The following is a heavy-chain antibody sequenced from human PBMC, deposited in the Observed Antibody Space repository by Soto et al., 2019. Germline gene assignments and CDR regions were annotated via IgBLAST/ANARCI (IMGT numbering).Heavy chain of an antibody. CDR2: ISYDGSNK. D-gene: IGHD6-19*01. CDR3: ARDRTSSGWYYYYYGMDV. CDR1: GFTFSSYA. V-gene: IGHV3-30-3*01. Sequence: SLRLSCAASGFTFSSYAMHWVRQAPGKGLEWVAVISYDGSNKYYADSVKGRFTISRDNSKNTLYLQMNSLRAEDTAVYYCARDRTSSGWYYYYYGMDVWGQGTTVTVSS. J-gene: IGHJ6*02.